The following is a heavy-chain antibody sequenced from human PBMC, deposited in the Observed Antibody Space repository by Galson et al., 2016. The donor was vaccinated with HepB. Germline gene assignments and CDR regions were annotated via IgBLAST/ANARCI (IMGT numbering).Heavy chain of an antibody. CDR1: GDTFNNYG. D-gene: IGHD5-24*01. CDR3: AAREVASIWGPKWFDP. CDR2: IIAAFGTT. Sequence: SVKVSCKASGDTFNNYGINWVRQAPGHGLQWMGGIIAAFGTTVYAQDFQGRVTIAADESTGTAYMELSRLRSEDTAVYYCAAREVASIWGPKWFDPWGQGTLVTVSS. J-gene: IGHJ5*02. V-gene: IGHV1-69*13.